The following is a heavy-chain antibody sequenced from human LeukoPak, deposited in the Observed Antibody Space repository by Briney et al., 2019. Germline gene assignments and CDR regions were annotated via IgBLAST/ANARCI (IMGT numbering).Heavy chain of an antibody. CDR2: INPNSGGT. J-gene: IGHJ4*02. V-gene: IGHV1-2*02. Sequence: ASVKVSCKASGYTFTGYYMHWVRQAPGQGLEWMGWINPNSGGTNYAQKFQGRVTMTRDTSISTAYMELSSLRSEDTAVYYCARVSGGGSRSFDYWGQGTLVTVSS. CDR1: GYTFTGYY. CDR3: ARVSGGGSRSFDY. D-gene: IGHD2-15*01.